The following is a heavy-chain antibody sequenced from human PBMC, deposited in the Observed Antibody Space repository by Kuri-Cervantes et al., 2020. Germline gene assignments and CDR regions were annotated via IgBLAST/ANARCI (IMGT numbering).Heavy chain of an antibody. V-gene: IGHV3-23*01. J-gene: IGHJ4*02. CDR2: ISGSGGST. CDR3: ARDCGGDCSHFDY. D-gene: IGHD2-21*02. CDR1: GFIFNNYW. Sequence: GESLKISCAASGFIFNNYWMSWVRQAPGKGLEWVSAISGSGGSTYYADSVKGRFTISRDNSKNTLYLQMNSLRAEDTAVYYCARDCGGDCSHFDYWGQGTLVTVSS.